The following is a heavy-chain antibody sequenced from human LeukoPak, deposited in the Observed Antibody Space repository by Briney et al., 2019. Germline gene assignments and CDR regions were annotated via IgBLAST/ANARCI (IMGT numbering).Heavy chain of an antibody. D-gene: IGHD6-13*01. CDR1: GFTFSSYA. CDR3: AKDIGYSDWALDY. Sequence: GGSLRLSCAASGFTFSSYAMSWVRQAPGKGLEWVSSIGGGGTYTYYADSVKGRFTISRNNFKNTLYLQMNSLRAEDKAVYFCAKDIGYSDWALDYWGRGTLVTVSS. J-gene: IGHJ4*02. V-gene: IGHV3-23*01. CDR2: IGGGGTYT.